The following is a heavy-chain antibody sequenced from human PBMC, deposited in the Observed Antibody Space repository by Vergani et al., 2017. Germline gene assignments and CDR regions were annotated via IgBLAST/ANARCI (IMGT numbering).Heavy chain of an antibody. V-gene: IGHV3-23*01. J-gene: IGHJ4*02. CDR2: ISGHGDRT. D-gene: IGHD2/OR15-2a*01. CDR3: AREERSNTSPFVGD. CDR1: GVTFSNSA. Sequence: EVQLLQSGGGVIQPGGSVRLSCVASGVTFSNSAMSWVRQTSGKGLEWVSAISGHGDRTYYADSVKGRFTISRDNSKNTVYLQMNSLKAEDRATYYCAREERSNTSPFVGDWGQGTLVTV.